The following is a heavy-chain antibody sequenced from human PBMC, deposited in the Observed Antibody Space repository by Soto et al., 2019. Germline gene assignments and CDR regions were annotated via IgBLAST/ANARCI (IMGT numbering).Heavy chain of an antibody. Sequence: SETLSLTCTVSGGSISSSSYYWGWIRQPPGKGLEWIGSIYYSGSTYYNPSLKSRVTISVDTSKNQFSLKLSSVTAADTAVYYCAGHSTVAGTSVWFDPWGQGTLVTVSS. V-gene: IGHV4-39*01. CDR3: AGHSTVAGTSVWFDP. CDR1: GGSISSSSYY. J-gene: IGHJ5*02. D-gene: IGHD6-19*01. CDR2: IYYSGST.